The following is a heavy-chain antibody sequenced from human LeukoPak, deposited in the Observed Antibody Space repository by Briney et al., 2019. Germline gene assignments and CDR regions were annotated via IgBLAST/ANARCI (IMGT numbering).Heavy chain of an antibody. J-gene: IGHJ4*02. Sequence: GGSLRLSCAASGFTFSSYSMDWVRQAPGKGLEWVSSISSSSSYIYYADSVKGRFTISRDNAKNSLYLQMNSLRAEDTAVYYCARAPWTVSFDYWGQGTLVTVSS. V-gene: IGHV3-21*01. CDR3: ARAPWTVSFDY. CDR1: GFTFSSYS. D-gene: IGHD3/OR15-3a*01. CDR2: ISSSSSYI.